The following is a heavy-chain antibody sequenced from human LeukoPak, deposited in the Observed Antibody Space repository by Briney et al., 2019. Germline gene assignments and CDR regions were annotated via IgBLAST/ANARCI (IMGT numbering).Heavy chain of an antibody. CDR3: ATVTGYSSGWYNY. D-gene: IGHD6-19*01. J-gene: IGHJ4*02. CDR1: GSTFSSYA. CDR2: IIPIFGTA. Sequence: SVKVSCKASGSTFSSYAISWVRQAPGQGLEWMGGIIPIFGTANYAQKFQGRVTITTDESTSTAYMELSSLRSEDTAVYYCATVTGYSSGWYNYWGQGTLVTVSS. V-gene: IGHV1-69*05.